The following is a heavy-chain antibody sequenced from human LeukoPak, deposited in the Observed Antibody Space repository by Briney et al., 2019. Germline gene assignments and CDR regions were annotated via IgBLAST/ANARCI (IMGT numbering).Heavy chain of an antibody. V-gene: IGHV4-34*01. Sequence: PSETLSLTCAVYGGSFSGYYWSWIRQPPGKGLEWIGEINHGGSTNYNPSLKSRVTISVDTSKNQFSLKLSSVTAADTAVYSCARAPDSSGYIFDYWGHGTLVTVSS. D-gene: IGHD3-22*01. J-gene: IGHJ4*01. CDR1: GGSFSGYY. CDR2: INHGGST. CDR3: ARAPDSSGYIFDY.